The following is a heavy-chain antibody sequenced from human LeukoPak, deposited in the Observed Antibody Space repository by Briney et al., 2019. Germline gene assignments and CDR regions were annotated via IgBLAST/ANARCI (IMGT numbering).Heavy chain of an antibody. Sequence: SETLSLTCAVSGYSISSGYYWGWIRQPPGKGLEWIGSIYHSGSTYYNPSLKSRVTISVGTSKNQFSQKLSSVTAADTAVYYCARVTYYYDSSGYYYCYFDYWGQGTLVTVSS. J-gene: IGHJ4*02. CDR3: ARVTYYYDSSGYYYCYFDY. CDR1: GYSISSGYY. D-gene: IGHD3-22*01. V-gene: IGHV4-38-2*01. CDR2: IYHSGST.